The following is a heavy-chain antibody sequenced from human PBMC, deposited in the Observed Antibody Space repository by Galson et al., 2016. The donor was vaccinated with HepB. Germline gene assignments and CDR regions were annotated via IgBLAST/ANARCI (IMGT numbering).Heavy chain of an antibody. Sequence: SLRLSCAASGLRFSSYGMHWVRQAPGKGLEWVAVISHDGRKKYYGDSVQGRFTISRDNSKNTLYLRMNSLRADDTAVYYCVKGVVGTSFGVVSNLDYWGQGTLVTVSS. J-gene: IGHJ4*02. D-gene: IGHD3-3*01. CDR2: ISHDGRKK. CDR1: GLRFSSYG. CDR3: VKGVVGTSFGVVSNLDY. V-gene: IGHV3-30*18.